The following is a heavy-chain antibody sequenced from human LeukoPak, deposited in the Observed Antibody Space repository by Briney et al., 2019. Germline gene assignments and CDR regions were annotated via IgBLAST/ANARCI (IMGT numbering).Heavy chain of an antibody. J-gene: IGHJ4*02. CDR3: ARDPGGFGELFYYFDY. CDR2: IGSSSSYI. Sequence: PGGSLRLSCAASGFTFSSHSMNWVRQAPGKGLEWVSSIGSSSSYIYYADSVKGRFTISRDNAKNSLYLQMNSLRAEDTAVYYCARDPGGFGELFYYFDYWGQGTLVTVSS. V-gene: IGHV3-21*01. D-gene: IGHD3-10*01. CDR1: GFTFSSHS.